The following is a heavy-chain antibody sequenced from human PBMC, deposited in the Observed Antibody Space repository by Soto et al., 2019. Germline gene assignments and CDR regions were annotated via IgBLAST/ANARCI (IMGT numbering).Heavy chain of an antibody. CDR3: ARLQEQQLVFDY. CDR1: GYSFTSYW. CDR2: IYPFDSDT. D-gene: IGHD6-13*01. Sequence: VESLKISCKGSGYSFTSYWIGWVRQMPGKGLEWMGIIYPFDSDTRYSPSFQGQVTISADKSISTAYLQWSSLKASDAAMYYCARLQEQQLVFDYWGQEPLVTAS. J-gene: IGHJ4*02. V-gene: IGHV5-51*01.